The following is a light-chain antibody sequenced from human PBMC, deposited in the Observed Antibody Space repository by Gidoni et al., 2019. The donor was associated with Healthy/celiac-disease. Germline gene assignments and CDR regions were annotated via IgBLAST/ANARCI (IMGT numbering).Light chain of an antibody. Sequence: EIVLTQSPGTLSVSPGERATLSCRARQSVSSSYLAWYQHKPGQAPRLLIYGPSSRATGIPDRFSGTLTISRLEPEDFAVYYCQQYGSSPPQWTFGQXTKVEIK. J-gene: IGKJ1*01. V-gene: IGKV3-20*01. CDR2: GPS. CDR1: QSVSSSY. CDR3: QQYGSSPPQWT.